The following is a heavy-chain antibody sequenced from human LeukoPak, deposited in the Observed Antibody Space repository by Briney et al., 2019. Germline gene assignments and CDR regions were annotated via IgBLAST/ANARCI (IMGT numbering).Heavy chain of an antibody. CDR3: ARFWGINSYYFDY. J-gene: IGHJ4*02. CDR2: INHSGST. CDR1: GGSFSGYY. Sequence: SEALSLTCAAYGGSFSGYYWSWIRQPTGKGLEWIGEINHSGSTNYNPSLKSRVTISVDTSKNQFSLKLSSVTAADTAVYYCARFWGINSYYFDYWGQGTLVTVSS. D-gene: IGHD3-16*01. V-gene: IGHV4-34*01.